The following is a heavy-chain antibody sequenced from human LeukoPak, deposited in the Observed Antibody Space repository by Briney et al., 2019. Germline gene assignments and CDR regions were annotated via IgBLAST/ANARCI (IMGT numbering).Heavy chain of an antibody. Sequence: SVKVSCKASGGTFSNYAISWVRQAPGQGLEWMGGIIPMFGTTNYAQKFQGRVTITADKSTTTTYMELSSLRSEDTAVYCAISYRKEIGYCTSSSCYYCDFWGQGTLVIVSS. J-gene: IGHJ4*02. D-gene: IGHD2-2*01. CDR1: GGTFSNYA. CDR2: IIPMFGTT. CDR3: AISYRKEIGYCTSSSCYYCDF. V-gene: IGHV1-69*06.